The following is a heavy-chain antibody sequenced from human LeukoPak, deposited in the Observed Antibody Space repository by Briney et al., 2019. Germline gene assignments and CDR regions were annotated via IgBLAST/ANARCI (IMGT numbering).Heavy chain of an antibody. J-gene: IGHJ6*02. V-gene: IGHV3-48*01. CDR3: LNYGMGV. Sequence: GGSLRLSCAASGFRFSSYAMSWVRQAPGKGLEWVSYISSSSSTIYCADSVKGRFTISRDNSKNTMYLQMNSLRAEDTAVYYCLNYGMGVWGQGTTVTVSS. CDR2: ISSSSSTI. CDR1: GFRFSSYA.